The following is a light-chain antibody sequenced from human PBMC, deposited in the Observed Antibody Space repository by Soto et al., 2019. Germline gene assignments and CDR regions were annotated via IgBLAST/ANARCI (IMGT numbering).Light chain of an antibody. CDR1: QTISSW. J-gene: IGKJ1*01. CDR2: KAS. CDR3: QHYNSYSYA. Sequence: DLQMTQSPSTLYRSVGDRVTITCRARQTISSWLALYQHKPGKAPKLLIYKASTLKSGFPSRFSGSGSGTEFTLTISSLQPDDFATYYCQHYNSYSYAFGQGTKVELK. V-gene: IGKV1-5*03.